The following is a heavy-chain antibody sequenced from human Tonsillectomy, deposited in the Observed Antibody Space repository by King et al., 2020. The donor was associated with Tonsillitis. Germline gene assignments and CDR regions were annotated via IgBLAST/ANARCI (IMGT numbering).Heavy chain of an antibody. CDR3: EGPVVRFRAVISDAFDI. Sequence: QLVQSGAEVKKPGESLKISCKGSGYSFTDFWIGWVRQMPGKGLEWMGIIYPGDSDTRYSPSFQGQVSISADKSISTAYLQWSSLKASDTAMYYCEGPVVRFRAVISDAFDIWGQGTMVTVSS. V-gene: IGHV5-51*01. CDR2: IYPGDSDT. J-gene: IGHJ3*02. CDR1: GYSFTDFW. D-gene: IGHD3-10*01.